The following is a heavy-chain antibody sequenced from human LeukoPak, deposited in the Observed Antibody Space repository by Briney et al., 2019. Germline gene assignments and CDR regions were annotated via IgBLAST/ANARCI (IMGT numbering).Heavy chain of an antibody. D-gene: IGHD1-26*01. V-gene: IGHV3-66*01. CDR1: GFIVSNNF. CDR3: ARDGSGSYRWFDP. J-gene: IGHJ5*02. CDR2: IYNSGDRT. Sequence: GGSLRLSCAASGFIVSNNFISWVRQAPGKGPEWVSVIYNSGDRTTYADSVKGRFILSRDNSKNTVYLQMNSLRAEDTAVYYCARDGSGSYRWFDPWGQGTLVTVSS.